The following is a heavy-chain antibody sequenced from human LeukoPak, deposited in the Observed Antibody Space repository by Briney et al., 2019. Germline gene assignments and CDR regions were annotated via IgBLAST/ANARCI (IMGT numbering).Heavy chain of an antibody. V-gene: IGHV3-33*01. Sequence: PGRSLRLSCAASGFTFSSYGMHWVRQAPGKGLEWVAVIWYDGSNKYYADSVKGRFTISRDNSKNTLYLQMNSLRAEDTAVYYCARGYCSGGSCYTYYYGMDVWGQGTTVSVYS. CDR1: GFTFSSYG. D-gene: IGHD2-15*01. J-gene: IGHJ6*02. CDR3: ARGYCSGGSCYTYYYGMDV. CDR2: IWYDGSNK.